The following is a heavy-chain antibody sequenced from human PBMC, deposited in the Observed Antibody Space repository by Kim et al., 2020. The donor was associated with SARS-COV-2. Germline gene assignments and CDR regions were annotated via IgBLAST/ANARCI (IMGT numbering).Heavy chain of an antibody. V-gene: IGHV4-59*01. CDR3: ATGDSGYDSLNY. J-gene: IGHJ4*02. D-gene: IGHD5-12*01. Sequence: YNPTLKSRASIAVDTSQNQFSLKLSSLTAADTAVYYCATGDSGYDSLNYWGQGTLVTVSS.